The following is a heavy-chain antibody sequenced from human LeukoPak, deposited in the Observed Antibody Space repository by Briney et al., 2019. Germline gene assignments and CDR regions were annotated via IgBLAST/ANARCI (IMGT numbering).Heavy chain of an antibody. Sequence: GGSLRLSCAAAGFTFSTYPMSWVRQAPGEGREWVSTLTGGGRTYYADSVKGRFVVSRDNSKNTLYLQMSTLRAEDTALYYCAKDRGDRNWPNFDYWGQGTMVTVSS. CDR1: GFTFSTYP. CDR3: AKDRGDRNWPNFDY. V-gene: IGHV3-23*01. J-gene: IGHJ4*02. D-gene: IGHD1-1*01. CDR2: LTGGGRT.